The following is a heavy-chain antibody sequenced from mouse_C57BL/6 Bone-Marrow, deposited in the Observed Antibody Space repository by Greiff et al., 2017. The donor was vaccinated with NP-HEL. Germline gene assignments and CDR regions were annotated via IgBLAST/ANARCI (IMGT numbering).Heavy chain of an antibody. D-gene: IGHD1-1*01. Sequence: QVQLKESGAELVKPGASVKLSCKASGYTFTEYTIHWVKQRSGQGLEWIGWFYPGSGSIKYNEKFKDKATLTADKSSSTVYMELSRLTSEDSAVYFCARHEDPDYYGSSHWYFDVWGTGTTVTVSS. CDR1: GYTFTEYT. CDR3: ARHEDPDYYGSSHWYFDV. CDR2: FYPGSGSI. J-gene: IGHJ1*03. V-gene: IGHV1-62-2*01.